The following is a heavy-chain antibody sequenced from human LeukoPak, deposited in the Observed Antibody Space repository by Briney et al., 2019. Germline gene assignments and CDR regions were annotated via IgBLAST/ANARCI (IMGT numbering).Heavy chain of an antibody. CDR2: ISAYNGNT. CDR1: GYTFTSYG. V-gene: IGHV1-18*01. D-gene: IGHD6-19*01. Sequence: GASVKVSCKASGYTFTSYGISWVRQAPGQGLEWMGWISAYNGNTNYAQKLQGRVTMTTDTSTSTAYMELRSLRSDDTAVYYCARDQGIAVAGTSDYWGQGTLVTVSS. J-gene: IGHJ4*02. CDR3: ARDQGIAVAGTSDY.